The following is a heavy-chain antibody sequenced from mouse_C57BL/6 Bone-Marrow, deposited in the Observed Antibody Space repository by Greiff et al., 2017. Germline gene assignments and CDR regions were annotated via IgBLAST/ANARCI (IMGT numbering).Heavy chain of an antibody. V-gene: IGHV1-72*01. CDR3: ARWEIYRNYVRDAMDY. CDR2: IDPNSGGT. D-gene: IGHD2-5*01. Sequence: VQLQQPGAELVKPGASVKLSCKASGYTFTSYWMHWVKQRPGRGLEWIGRIDPNSGGTKYNEKFKSKATLTVDKPSSTAYMQLSSLTSEDSAVYYCARWEIYRNYVRDAMDYWGQGTSVTVSS. CDR1: GYTFTSYW. J-gene: IGHJ4*01.